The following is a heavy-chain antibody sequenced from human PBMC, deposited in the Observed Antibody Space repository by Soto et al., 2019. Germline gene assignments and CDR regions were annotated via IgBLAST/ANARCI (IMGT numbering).Heavy chain of an antibody. J-gene: IGHJ4*02. CDR1: GGSFIGYF. D-gene: IGHD3-22*01. CDR2: INHSGST. V-gene: IGHV4-34*01. Sequence: SETLSLTCAVYGGSFIGYFCSWIRQPPGKGLEWIGEINHSGSTNYNPSLKSRVTLSLDTSKNQFSLKLTSVTAADTAVYFCARNTYYDSSGYGHWGQGTLVTVS. CDR3: ARNTYYDSSGYGH.